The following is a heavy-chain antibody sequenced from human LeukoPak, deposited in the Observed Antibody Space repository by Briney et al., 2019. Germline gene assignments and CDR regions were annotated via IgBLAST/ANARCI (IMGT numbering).Heavy chain of an antibody. Sequence: SETLSLTCTVSGGSISSYYWSWIRQSPGKGLEWIGYIYYSGSTSYNPSLESRVTISVDTSKNQFSLKLTSVTAADTAVYYCARAAAATIYYFDYWGQGTLVTVSS. J-gene: IGHJ4*02. CDR2: IYYSGST. CDR3: ARAAAATIYYFDY. D-gene: IGHD6-13*01. V-gene: IGHV4-59*08. CDR1: GGSISSYY.